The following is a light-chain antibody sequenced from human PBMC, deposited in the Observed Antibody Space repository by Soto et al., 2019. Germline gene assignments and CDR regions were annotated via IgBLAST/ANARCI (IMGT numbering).Light chain of an antibody. Sequence: DIQMTQSPSPLSASVGDRVNITCRASQNIKNYLNWYQQKPGKAPSLLIFGTSTLHSGVPSTFSGSGSGTDFTLTISSLQPEDCSTYFWHQTYSLPFSFGPGTTVDI. V-gene: IGKV1-39*01. CDR1: QNIKNY. CDR2: GTS. J-gene: IGKJ3*01. CDR3: HQTYSLPFS.